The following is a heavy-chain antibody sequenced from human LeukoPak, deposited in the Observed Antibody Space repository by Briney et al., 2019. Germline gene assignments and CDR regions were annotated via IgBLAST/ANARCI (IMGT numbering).Heavy chain of an antibody. CDR1: GASFSGYY. J-gene: IGHJ4*02. Sequence: SETLSLTCAVYGASFSGYYWSWIREPPGKGLEWIGEINHSGSTNYNPSLKSRVTISVDTSKNQFSLKLSSVTAADTAVYYCARGGWGWLQQYYFDYWGQGTLVTVSS. V-gene: IGHV4-34*01. CDR2: INHSGST. CDR3: ARGGWGWLQQYYFDY. D-gene: IGHD5-24*01.